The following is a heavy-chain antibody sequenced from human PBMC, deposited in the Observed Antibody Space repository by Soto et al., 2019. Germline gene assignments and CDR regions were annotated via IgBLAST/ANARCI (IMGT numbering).Heavy chain of an antibody. CDR1: GYSFTSYW. J-gene: IGHJ6*02. CDR3: YRDGSIAAAGRSHYYYYGMDV. Sequence: GESLKISCKCSGYSFTSYWISWVRQMPGKGLEWMGRIDPSDSYTNYSPSFQGHVTISADKSISTAYLQWSSLKASDTAMYYCYRDGSIAAAGRSHYYYYGMDVWGQGTTVTVSS. V-gene: IGHV5-10-1*01. D-gene: IGHD6-13*01. CDR2: IDPSDSYT.